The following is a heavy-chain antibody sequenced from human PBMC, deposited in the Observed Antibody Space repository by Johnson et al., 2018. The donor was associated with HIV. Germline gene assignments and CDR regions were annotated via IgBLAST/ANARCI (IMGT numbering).Heavy chain of an antibody. CDR1: GFTVSSYA. CDR3: ATSTASDALDI. Sequence: RLSCAASGFTVSSYAMHWVRQAPGKGLEWVAVISYDGSNKYYADSVKCRFTISRDNAKNSLYLQMNSLRVEDTAVYYCATSTASDALDIWGQGTMVTVSS. V-gene: IGHV3-30*04. CDR2: ISYDGSNK. J-gene: IGHJ3*02. D-gene: IGHD1-1*01.